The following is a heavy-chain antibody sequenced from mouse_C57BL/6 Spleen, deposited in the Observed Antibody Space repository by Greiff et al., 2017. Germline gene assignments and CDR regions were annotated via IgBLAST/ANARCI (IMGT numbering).Heavy chain of an antibody. J-gene: IGHJ2*01. Sequence: EVKLQESGPGLVKPSQSLSLTCSVTGYSITSGYYWNWIRQFPGNKLEWMGYISYDGSNNYNPSLKNRISITRDTAKNQFFLKLNSVTTEDTATYYCARDMGPFFDYGGQGTTLTVSS. V-gene: IGHV3-6*01. CDR3: ARDMGPFFDY. CDR1: GYSITSGYY. D-gene: IGHD4-1*01. CDR2: ISYDGSN.